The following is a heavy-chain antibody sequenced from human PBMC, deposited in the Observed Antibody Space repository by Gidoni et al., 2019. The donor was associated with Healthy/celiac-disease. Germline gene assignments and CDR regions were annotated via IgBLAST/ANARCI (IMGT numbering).Heavy chain of an antibody. CDR1: GGSISSHC. D-gene: IGHD3-3*01. CDR2: IYYSGST. V-gene: IGHV4-59*11. CDR3: ARANTYYDFWSGLYYFDY. J-gene: IGHJ4*02. Sequence: QVQLQESGPGLVKPSETLSLTCTVSGGSISSHCWSWIRQPPGKGLEWIGYIYYSGSTNYNPSLKSRVTISGDTSKNQFSLKLSSVTAADTAVYYCARANTYYDFWSGLYYFDYWGQGTLVTVSS.